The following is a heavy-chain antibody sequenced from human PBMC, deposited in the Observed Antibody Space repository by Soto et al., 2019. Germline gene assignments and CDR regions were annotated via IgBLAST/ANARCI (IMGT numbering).Heavy chain of an antibody. J-gene: IGHJ6*02. CDR3: AKGNPYYDILTGYENYYYGMDV. V-gene: IGHV3-23*01. CDR1: GFTSSSDW. D-gene: IGHD3-9*01. Sequence: GGSLRLSCAASGFTSSSDWMHWVRQAPGKGLEWVSAISGSGGSTYYADSVKGRFTISRDNSKNTLYLQMNSLRAEDTAVYYCAKGNPYYDILTGYENYYYGMDVWGQGTTVTVSS. CDR2: ISGSGGST.